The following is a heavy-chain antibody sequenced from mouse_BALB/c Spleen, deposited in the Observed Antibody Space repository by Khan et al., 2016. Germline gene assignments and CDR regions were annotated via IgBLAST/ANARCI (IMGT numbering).Heavy chain of an antibody. V-gene: IGHV1-39*01. CDR2: IDPYYGGT. CDR1: GYSFTGYN. D-gene: IGHD2-1*01. Sequence: VQLQQSGPELEKPGASVKISCKATGYSFTGYNMNWVKQSNGKSLEWIGNIDPYYGGTSYNQKFKGKATLTVDKSSSTAYMRLKSLTSEDSAVYYCERGYGNPYYYAMDYWGQGTSVTVSS. J-gene: IGHJ4*01. CDR3: ERGYGNPYYYAMDY.